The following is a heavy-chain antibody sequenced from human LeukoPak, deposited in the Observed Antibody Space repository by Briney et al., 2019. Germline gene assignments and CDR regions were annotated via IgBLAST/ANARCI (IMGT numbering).Heavy chain of an antibody. V-gene: IGHV3-74*01. CDR2: INSDGSST. J-gene: IGHJ4*02. Sequence: GGSLRLSCAASGFTFSNYWMHWVRQAPGKGLVWVSRINSDGSSTSYADSVKGRFTISRDNAKNTLYLQMNSLRAEDTAVYYCARDSYDYVWGSYRRQGFDYWGQGTLVTVSS. CDR1: GFTFSNYW. CDR3: ARDSYDYVWGSYRRQGFDY. D-gene: IGHD3-16*02.